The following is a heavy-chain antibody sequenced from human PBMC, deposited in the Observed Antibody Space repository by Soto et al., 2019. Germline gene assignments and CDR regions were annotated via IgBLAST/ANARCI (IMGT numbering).Heavy chain of an antibody. D-gene: IGHD2-2*01. V-gene: IGHV4-31*03. CDR1: SGSINSGGYS. CDR3: ARGCSHTRGPCDY. CDR2: ISYSGST. Sequence: QVQLQESGPGLVKPSQALSLTCTVSSGSINSGGYSWNWIRQHPGEGLEWIGYISYSGSTSYTPTLRSRVTISADSSENHFSLNLNSLTAADTAVYYCARGCSHTRGPCDYWGQGILVSVSS. J-gene: IGHJ4*02.